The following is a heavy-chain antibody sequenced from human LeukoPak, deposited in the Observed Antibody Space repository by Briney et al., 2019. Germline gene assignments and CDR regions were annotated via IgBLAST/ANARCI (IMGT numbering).Heavy chain of an antibody. CDR2: IYYSGST. Sequence: PSGTLSLSCTVSGGSISSSTYYWGCIRHPPGKGREWIGSIYYSGSTYYNPSLKSRVTISVDTSKTQFSLKLRSVTAADTAVYYCAARGAGAGLSRYWGQGTLVTVSS. J-gene: IGHJ4*02. CDR1: GGSISSSTYY. V-gene: IGHV4-39*01. D-gene: IGHD6-19*01. CDR3: AARGAGAGLSRY.